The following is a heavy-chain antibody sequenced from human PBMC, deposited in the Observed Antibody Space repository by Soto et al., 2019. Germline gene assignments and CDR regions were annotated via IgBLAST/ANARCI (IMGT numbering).Heavy chain of an antibody. CDR1: GFTFDDYA. Sequence: EVQLVESGGGLVQPGRSLRLSCAASGFTFDDYAMHWVRQAPGKGLEWVSGISWNSGSIGYADSVKGRFTISRDNAKNSLYLQMNSLRAEDTALYYCAKDIRRTSYSSGWDYWGQGTLVTVSS. CDR3: AKDIRRTSYSSGWDY. D-gene: IGHD6-19*01. CDR2: ISWNSGSI. V-gene: IGHV3-9*01. J-gene: IGHJ4*02.